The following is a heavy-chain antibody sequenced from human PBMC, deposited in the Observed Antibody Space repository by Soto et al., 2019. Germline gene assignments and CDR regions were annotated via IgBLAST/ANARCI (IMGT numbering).Heavy chain of an antibody. D-gene: IGHD3-16*01. CDR3: DV. J-gene: IGHJ6*02. Sequence: ASVKVSCKASGYTFTSYDINWVRQATGQGLEWMGWMNPNSGNTGYARKFQGRVTMTRNTSISTAYMELSSWYGGRYYYYGMDVWGQGITVTVSS. CDR2: MNPNSGNT. CDR1: GYTFTSYD. V-gene: IGHV1-8*01.